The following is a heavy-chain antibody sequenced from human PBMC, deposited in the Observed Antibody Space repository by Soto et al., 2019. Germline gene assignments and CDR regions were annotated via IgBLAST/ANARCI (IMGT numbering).Heavy chain of an antibody. D-gene: IGHD6-19*01. CDR1: GFSLSSTRMA. J-gene: IGHJ4*02. V-gene: IGHV2-5*01. CDR2: IYWYDDK. CDR3: AHIVVAGLGYYFDY. Sequence: QITLKESGPTLVKPTQTLTLTCTSSGFSLSSTRMAVGWIRQPPGKALEWLALIYWYDDKRYSPFLKSRLTITEDTSKNQVVLTMSNMDPVDTARYYCAHIVVAGLGYYFDYWGQGTLVTVSS.